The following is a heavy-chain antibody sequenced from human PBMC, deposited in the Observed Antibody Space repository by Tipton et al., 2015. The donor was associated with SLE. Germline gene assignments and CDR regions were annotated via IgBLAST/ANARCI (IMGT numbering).Heavy chain of an antibody. Sequence: GLVKPSETLSLTCSVSGGSIRSYYWSWIRQTPGKGLEWIGYMYYSGITNYNPSLYGRVSISVDRSKNQFSLKLTSVTAADTAVYYCARGPPFMEWERNWFDPWGQGTQVTVSS. V-gene: IGHV4-59*01. CDR2: MYYSGIT. J-gene: IGHJ5*02. CDR3: ARGPPFMEWERNWFDP. D-gene: IGHD3-3*02. CDR1: GGSIRSYY.